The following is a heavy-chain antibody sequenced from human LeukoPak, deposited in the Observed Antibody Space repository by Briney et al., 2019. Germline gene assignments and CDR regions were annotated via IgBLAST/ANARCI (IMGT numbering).Heavy chain of an antibody. CDR1: GYSFTSYW. D-gene: IGHD2-2*01. Sequence: GESLKISCKGSGYSFTSYWIGWVRHMPGKGLEWMGIIYPGNSDTKYTPSFQGQVTISADQSINTAYLQWNSLKASDTAMYYCARKIPSEPVDYWGQGTLVTVSS. V-gene: IGHV5-51*01. J-gene: IGHJ4*02. CDR3: ARKIPSEPVDY. CDR2: IYPGNSDT.